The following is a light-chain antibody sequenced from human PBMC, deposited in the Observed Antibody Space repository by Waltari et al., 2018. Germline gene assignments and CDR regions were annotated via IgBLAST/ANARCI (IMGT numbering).Light chain of an antibody. V-gene: IGKV3-20*01. CDR1: QSVSSRC. CDR3: QQYGNSRGS. Sequence: EIVLTQSPGTLSLSPGEGATLSCRASQSVSSRCLAWYQQKPGQAPRLLIYGASNRATDIPDRFTGSGSGTDFTLTINRLEPEDFAVYYCQQYGNSRGSFGQGTKLEIK. J-gene: IGKJ2*03. CDR2: GAS.